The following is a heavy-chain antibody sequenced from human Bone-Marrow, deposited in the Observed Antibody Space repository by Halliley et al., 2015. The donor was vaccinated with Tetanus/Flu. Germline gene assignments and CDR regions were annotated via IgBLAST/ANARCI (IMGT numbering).Heavy chain of an antibody. Sequence: SLRLSCAASGFTFSGFWMHWVCQAPGQGLVWVSRINGDGSSTAYADSVKGRLTISRDNAKNTLYLQMNSLRVEDTAVYYCVTAFYWGQGTLVTVSS. D-gene: IGHD2-21*02. J-gene: IGHJ4*02. CDR1: GFTFSGFW. V-gene: IGHV3-74*01. CDR3: VTAFY. CDR2: INGDGSST.